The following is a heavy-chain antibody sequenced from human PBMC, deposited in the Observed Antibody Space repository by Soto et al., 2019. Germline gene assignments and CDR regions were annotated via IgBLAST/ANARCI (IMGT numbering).Heavy chain of an antibody. J-gene: IGHJ5*01. V-gene: IGHV3-30*03. D-gene: IGHD3-22*01. CDR1: GFTFSRNG. CDR3: ARWVGGSMSDNSGKYDS. CDR2: VSYDGSKK. Sequence: QVQLVESGGGVVQPGTSLRLTCAGSGFTFSRNGMHWVRQAPGKGLEWVAPVSYDGSKKYYVDSVKGRFTISRDNSENTLYLQMNSLRAEDTAVYYCARWVGGSMSDNSGKYDSWGQGTLVTVSS.